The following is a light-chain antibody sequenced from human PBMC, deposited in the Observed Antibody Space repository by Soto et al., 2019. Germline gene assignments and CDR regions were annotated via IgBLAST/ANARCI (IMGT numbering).Light chain of an antibody. V-gene: IGKV1-17*03. CDR1: QGISDF. CDR2: AAS. CDR3: LQHNFSPGT. J-gene: IGKJ1*01. Sequence: DIQMTQSPSAMSASEGDTVTITCRASQGISDFLAWFQRKPGKVPKRLMYAASSLQSGVPSSFSGGGSGTDFPLTFSTLQPKDFATYYFLQHNFSPGTFGQGTKV.